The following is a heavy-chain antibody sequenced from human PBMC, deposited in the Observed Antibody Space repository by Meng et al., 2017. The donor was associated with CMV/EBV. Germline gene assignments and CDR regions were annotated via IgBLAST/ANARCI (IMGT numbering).Heavy chain of an antibody. Sequence: SETLSLTCTVSGGSISSSSYYWGWIRQPPGKGLEWIGSIYYSGSTYYNPSLKSRVTISVDTSKNQFSLWLSSVTAADTAVYYCARADGRGGYWGQGTLVTVSS. D-gene: IGHD1-14*01. CDR3: ARADGRGGY. J-gene: IGHJ4*02. CDR1: GGSISSSSYY. V-gene: IGHV4-39*01. CDR2: IYYSGST.